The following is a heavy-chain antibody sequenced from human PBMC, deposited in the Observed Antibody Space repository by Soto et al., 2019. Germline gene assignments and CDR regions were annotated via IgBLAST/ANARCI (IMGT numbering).Heavy chain of an antibody. J-gene: IGHJ5*02. CDR1: GFTFSSYS. CDR3: ARDSRRVIGSSWSNNWFDP. Sequence: GGSLRLSCAASGFTFSSYSMNWVRQAPGKGLEWVSSISSSSSYIYYADSVKGRFTISRDNAKNSLYLQMNSLRAEDTAVYYCARDSRRVIGSSWSNNWFDPWGQGTLVTVSS. V-gene: IGHV3-21*01. CDR2: ISSSSSYI. D-gene: IGHD6-13*01.